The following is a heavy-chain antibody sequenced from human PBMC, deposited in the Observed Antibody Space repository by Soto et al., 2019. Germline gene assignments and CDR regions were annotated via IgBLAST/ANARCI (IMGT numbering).Heavy chain of an antibody. CDR1: GGTFSSYA. CDR2: IIPIFGTA. J-gene: IGHJ6*02. CDR3: ARDPRPQIADFKVVGSGSYYYYYYGMDV. V-gene: IGHV1-69*13. D-gene: IGHD1-26*01. Sequence: ASVKVSCKASGGTFSSYAISWVRQAPGQGLEWMGGIIPIFGTANYAQKFQGRVTITADESTSTAYMELSSLRSEDTAVYYCARDPRPQIADFKVVGSGSYYYYYYGMDVWGQGTTVTVSS.